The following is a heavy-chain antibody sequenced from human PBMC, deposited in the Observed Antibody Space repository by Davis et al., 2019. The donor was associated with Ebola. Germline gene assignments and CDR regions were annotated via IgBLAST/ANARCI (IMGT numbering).Heavy chain of an antibody. CDR2: ISGRGGST. CDR3: AKLSISDASDI. J-gene: IGHJ3*02. CDR1: GFTSNNYA. V-gene: IGHV3-23*01. D-gene: IGHD3-3*02. Sequence: PGGSLRLSCAASGFTSNNYAVSWVRQAPGKGLEWVSSISGRGGSTFYADSVKGRFIISRDNSKNMQFLQMNMLSAEDTALYYCAKLSISDASDIWGQGTMVTVSS.